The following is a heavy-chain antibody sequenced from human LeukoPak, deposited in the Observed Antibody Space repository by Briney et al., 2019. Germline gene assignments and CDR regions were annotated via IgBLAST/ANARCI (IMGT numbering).Heavy chain of an antibody. Sequence: GGSLRLSCAVSGFTFSNFAMSWVRQAPGKGLEWVSALTGTGDTTFYADSVKGRFTISGDTSKNTLYLQMNSLRAEDTAVYYCARDRCSSTSCYTHYFDYWGQGTLVTVSS. CDR2: LTGTGDTT. J-gene: IGHJ4*02. V-gene: IGHV3-23*01. CDR3: ARDRCSSTSCYTHYFDY. D-gene: IGHD2-2*02. CDR1: GFTFSNFA.